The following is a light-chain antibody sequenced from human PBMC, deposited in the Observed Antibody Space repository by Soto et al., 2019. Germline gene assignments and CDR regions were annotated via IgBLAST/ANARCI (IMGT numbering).Light chain of an antibody. V-gene: IGKV3-20*01. Sequence: EIVLTQSPGTLSLSPGERATLSCRASQSVSSSYLAWYQQQPGQAPRLLIYGASSRATGIPDRFSGSGSGTDFTLTISRLEPKDCAVYYCQQYTTSPETFGQGTKVEIK. CDR1: QSVSSSY. CDR2: GAS. J-gene: IGKJ1*01. CDR3: QQYTTSPET.